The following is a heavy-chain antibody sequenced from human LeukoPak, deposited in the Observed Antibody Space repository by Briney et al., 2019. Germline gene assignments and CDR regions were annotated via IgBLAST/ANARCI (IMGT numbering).Heavy chain of an antibody. CDR3: AKFSAVVVVPAAAGFDY. D-gene: IGHD2-2*01. Sequence: GGSLRLSCAASGFTFSSYAMSWVRQAPGKGLEWVSAISGSGGSTYYADSVKGRFTISRDNSKNTLYLQMNSLRAEDTAVYYCAKFSAVVVVPAAAGFDYWGQGTLVTVSS. J-gene: IGHJ4*02. CDR1: GFTFSSYA. V-gene: IGHV3-23*01. CDR2: ISGSGGST.